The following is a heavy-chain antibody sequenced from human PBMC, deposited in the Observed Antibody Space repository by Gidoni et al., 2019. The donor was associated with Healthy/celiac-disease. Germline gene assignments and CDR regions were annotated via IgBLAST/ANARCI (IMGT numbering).Heavy chain of an antibody. CDR3: ARRGGDYGDSQDY. Sequence: QVQLQQWGAGLLKPSETLSLTCAVYGGSFSGYYWSWIRQPPGQGLEWIEEISHSGSTNYNPALMRQVTISVDTSENQFSLRLSAVTAADTAVYCCARRGGDYGDSQDYWGQGTLVTVSS. CDR2: ISHSGST. D-gene: IGHD4-17*01. CDR1: GGSFSGYY. J-gene: IGHJ4*02. V-gene: IGHV4-34*01.